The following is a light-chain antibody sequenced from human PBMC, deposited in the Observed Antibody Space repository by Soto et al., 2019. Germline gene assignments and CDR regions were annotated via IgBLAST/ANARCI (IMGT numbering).Light chain of an antibody. Sequence: QAVVTQEASLTVSPGETVTLTCGSTTGAVTSGHYPYWVQQKPGQAPKTLIYDTINKHSSTPARFSGSLLGCKAALTLSGAQPEDEADYCGFLPYCGVLRFGGGTKLTVL. CDR1: TGAVTSGHY. CDR3: FLPYCGVLR. J-gene: IGLJ2*01. V-gene: IGLV7-46*01. CDR2: DTI.